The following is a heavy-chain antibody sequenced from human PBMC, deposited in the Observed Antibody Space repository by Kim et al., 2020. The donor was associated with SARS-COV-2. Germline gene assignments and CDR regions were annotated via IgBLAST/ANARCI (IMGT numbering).Heavy chain of an antibody. D-gene: IGHD3-16*02. J-gene: IGHJ4*02. Sequence: GESLKISCEASGYNFPDYWIGWVRQMPGKGLEWLGIMHPGDSDIRYSPAFQGQVTISDDKSRNTVYLQWGSLKASDTANYYCTRRFKTPGIIDVGYRDWGQGTLVTVSS. V-gene: IGHV5-51*01. CDR1: GYNFPDYW. CDR3: TRRFKTPGIIDVGYRD. CDR2: MHPGDSDI.